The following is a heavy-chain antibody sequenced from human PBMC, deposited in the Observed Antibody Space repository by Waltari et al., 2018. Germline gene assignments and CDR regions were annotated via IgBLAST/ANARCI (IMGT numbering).Heavy chain of an antibody. CDR2: INHSGST. CDR1: GGSFSGYY. J-gene: IGHJ1*01. CDR3: ARPRRLCSGGSCYGYFQH. D-gene: IGHD2-15*01. Sequence: QVQLQQWGAGLLKPSETLSLTCAVYGGSFSGYYWSWIRQPPGKGLEWIGEINHSGSTNYNPSRKSRVTISVDTSKNQFSLKLSSVTAADTAVYYCARPRRLCSGGSCYGYFQHWGQGTLVTVSS. V-gene: IGHV4-34*01.